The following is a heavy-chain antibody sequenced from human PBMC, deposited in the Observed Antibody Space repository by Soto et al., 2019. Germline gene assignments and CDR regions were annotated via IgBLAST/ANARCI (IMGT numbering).Heavy chain of an antibody. D-gene: IGHD2-2*01. Sequence: PSQTLSLTCVISGDSVSSNSAAWNWIRQSPSRGLEWLGRTYYRSKWYNDYAVSVKSRITINPDTSKNQFSLQLNSVTPEDTAVYYCAREALLGYCSSTSCYVLDYWGQGTLVTVSS. J-gene: IGHJ4*02. CDR3: AREALLGYCSSTSCYVLDY. CDR2: TYYRSKWYN. CDR1: GDSVSSNSAA. V-gene: IGHV6-1*01.